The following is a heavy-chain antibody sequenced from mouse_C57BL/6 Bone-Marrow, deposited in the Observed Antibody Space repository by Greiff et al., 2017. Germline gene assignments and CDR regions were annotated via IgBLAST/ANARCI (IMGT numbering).Heavy chain of an antibody. Sequence: VQLVESGPGLVQPSQSLSITCTVSGFSLTSYGVHWVRQSPGKGLEWLGVIWSGGSTDYNAAFISRLSISKDNSKSQVFFKMKSLQADDTAIYYCARMGFSFAYWGQGTLVTVSA. CDR2: IWSGGST. CDR3: ARMGFSFAY. CDR1: GFSLTSYG. J-gene: IGHJ3*01. V-gene: IGHV2-2*01.